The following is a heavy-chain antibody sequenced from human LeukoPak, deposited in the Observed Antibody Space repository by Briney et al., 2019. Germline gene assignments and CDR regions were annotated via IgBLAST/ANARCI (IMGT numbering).Heavy chain of an antibody. Sequence: ASVKVSCKASGGTFSSYAISWVRQAPGQGLEWMGGIIPIFGTANYAQKFQGRVTITADESTSTAYMELSSLRSEDTAVYYCARGGGYCSSTSCYNGWFDPWGQGTLVTVSS. J-gene: IGHJ5*02. D-gene: IGHD2-2*02. CDR1: GGTFSSYA. CDR3: ARGGGYCSSTSCYNGWFDP. CDR2: IIPIFGTA. V-gene: IGHV1-69*13.